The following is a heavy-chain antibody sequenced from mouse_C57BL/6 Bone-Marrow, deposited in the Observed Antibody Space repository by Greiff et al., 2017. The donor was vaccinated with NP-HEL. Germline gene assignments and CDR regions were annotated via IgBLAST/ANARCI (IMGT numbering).Heavy chain of an antibody. CDR1: GYTFTNYW. CDR2: IYPGGGYT. J-gene: IGHJ4*01. Sequence: QVQLKESGAELVRPGTSVKMSCKASGYTFTNYWIGWAKQRPGHGLEWIGDIYPGGGYTNYNEKFKGKATLTADKSSSTAYMQFSSLTSEDSAIYYGARGGTTVAAMDYWGQGTSVTVSS. CDR3: ARGGTTVAAMDY. V-gene: IGHV1-63*01. D-gene: IGHD1-1*01.